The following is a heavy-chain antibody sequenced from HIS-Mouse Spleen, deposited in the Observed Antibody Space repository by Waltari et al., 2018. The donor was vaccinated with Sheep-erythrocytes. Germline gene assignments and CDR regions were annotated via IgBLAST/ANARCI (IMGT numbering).Heavy chain of an antibody. J-gene: IGHJ2*01. V-gene: IGHV3-30*18. Sequence: QVQLVESGGGVVQPGRSLRLSCAASGFTFSSYGMHWVRQAPGKGVGWVSVISYDGSKKYYAESVNGRFTISRDNSKNTLYLRMNSLRAEDTAVYYCAKVRTVNYWYFDLWGRGTLVTVSS. D-gene: IGHD1-1*01. CDR2: ISYDGSKK. CDR3: AKVRTVNYWYFDL. CDR1: GFTFSSYG.